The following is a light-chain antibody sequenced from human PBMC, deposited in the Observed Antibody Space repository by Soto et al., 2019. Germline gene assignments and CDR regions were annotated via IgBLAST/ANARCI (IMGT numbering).Light chain of an antibody. Sequence: IVVTQSPATLSVSPGERATLSCRASQAISDNLAWYQHKPGQPPRLLIFDASTRAPGIPARFSGGGSGTEFTLTISSLQYEDFAVYYCQQYDNWLTRTFGQGTKVDIK. V-gene: IGKV3-15*01. CDR2: DAS. CDR1: QAISDN. CDR3: QQYDNWLTRT. J-gene: IGKJ1*01.